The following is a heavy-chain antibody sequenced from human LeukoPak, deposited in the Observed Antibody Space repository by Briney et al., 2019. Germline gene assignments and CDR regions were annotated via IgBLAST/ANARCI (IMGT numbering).Heavy chain of an antibody. D-gene: IGHD1-26*01. V-gene: IGHV3-30-3*01. J-gene: IGHJ3*01. CDR1: RFTFSTHG. CDR2: ISYHGSNK. CDR3: ARAYSGSFYEAFDF. Sequence: GGSLRLSCAASRFTFSTHGMHWVRQAPGKGLEWVAVISYHGSNKHYADSVKGQFTISRDNSKNSLYLQMHSLRPEDTAVYYCARAYSGSFYEAFDFWGQGTMVTVSS.